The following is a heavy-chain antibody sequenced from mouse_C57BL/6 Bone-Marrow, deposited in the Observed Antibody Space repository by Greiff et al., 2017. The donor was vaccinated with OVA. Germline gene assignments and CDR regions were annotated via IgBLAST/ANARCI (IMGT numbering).Heavy chain of an antibody. D-gene: IGHD1-1*01. Sequence: EVKLVESGGGLVQPGDSLSLSCAASGFTFTNYYMSWVRQPPGKALEWLAFIRNKPNGSTTEYSASVKGRFTISRDNSQSILYLQMQALRAEDSATYYCAGYKGRVAVDYFDYWGQGTALTVSS. J-gene: IGHJ2*01. V-gene: IGHV7-3*01. CDR2: IRNKPNGSTT. CDR1: GFTFTNYY. CDR3: AGYKGRVAVDYFDY.